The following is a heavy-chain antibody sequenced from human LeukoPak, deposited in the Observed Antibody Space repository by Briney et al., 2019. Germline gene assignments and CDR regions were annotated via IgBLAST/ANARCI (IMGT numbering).Heavy chain of an antibody. V-gene: IGHV4-34*01. CDR3: ARPYGGDGGY. Sequence: SETLSLTCAVYGGSFSGYYWSWIRQPPGKGLEWIGEINHSGSTNYNPSLKSRVTISVDTSKNQFSLKLSSVTAADTAVYYCARPYGGDGGYWGQGTLVTVSS. D-gene: IGHD5-12*01. CDR2: INHSGST. CDR1: GGSFSGYY. J-gene: IGHJ4*02.